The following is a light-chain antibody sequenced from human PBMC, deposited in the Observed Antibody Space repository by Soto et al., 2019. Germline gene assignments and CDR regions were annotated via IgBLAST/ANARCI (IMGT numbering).Light chain of an antibody. CDR3: QKYNSAPWA. CDR1: QGINKY. J-gene: IGKJ1*01. Sequence: DIQMTQSPSSLSASVGDRVTITCRASQGINKYLAWYQQKPGKVPKLLIYAASTLQSGVPSRFSGSGSGTDFTLTISSLQPEEAATYYCQKYNSAPWAFGQGTKVEI. V-gene: IGKV1-27*01. CDR2: AAS.